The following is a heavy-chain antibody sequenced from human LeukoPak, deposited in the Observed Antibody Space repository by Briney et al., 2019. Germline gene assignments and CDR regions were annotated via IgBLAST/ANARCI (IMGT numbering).Heavy chain of an antibody. D-gene: IGHD5-18*01. J-gene: IGHJ6*02. Sequence: SVKDSCKTSGGTSCSSAITWVRQAPGQGLEWMGRIIPAHNKTASAKKFHGRVTITADTSSSTVYMELSSLRSEETAVYYCAKDQGLTAPPPYGLDVWGQGTTVIVSS. CDR2: IIPAHNKT. CDR3: AKDQGLTAPPPYGLDV. CDR1: GGTSCSSA. V-gene: IGHV1-69*04.